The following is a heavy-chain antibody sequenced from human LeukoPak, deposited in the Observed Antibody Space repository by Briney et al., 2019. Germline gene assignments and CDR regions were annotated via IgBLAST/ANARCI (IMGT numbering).Heavy chain of an antibody. CDR3: ARDSRLYYDFWSGPKRYYMDV. CDR2: IIPIFGTA. D-gene: IGHD3-3*01. CDR1: GGTFSSYT. J-gene: IGHJ6*03. V-gene: IGHV1-69*06. Sequence: GASVKVSCKASGGTFSSYTISWVRQAPGQGLEWMGGIIPIFGTANYAQKFQGRVTITADKSTSTAYMELSSLRSDDTAVYYCARDSRLYYDFWSGPKRYYMDVWGKGTTVTVSS.